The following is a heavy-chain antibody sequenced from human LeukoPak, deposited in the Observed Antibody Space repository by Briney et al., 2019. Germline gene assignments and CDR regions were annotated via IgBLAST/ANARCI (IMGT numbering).Heavy chain of an antibody. CDR2: ISSSGSTI. CDR1: GFSFSDNF. D-gene: IGHD6-6*01. V-gene: IGHV3-11*04. J-gene: IGHJ4*02. CDR3: ARGPSSPLTH. Sequence: GGSLRLSCTASGFSFSDNFMGWLRQAPGKGLEWVSYISSSGSTIYYADSVKGRFTISRDNAKNSLYLQMDSLRAEDTAVYYCARGPSSPLTHWGQGTLVTVSS.